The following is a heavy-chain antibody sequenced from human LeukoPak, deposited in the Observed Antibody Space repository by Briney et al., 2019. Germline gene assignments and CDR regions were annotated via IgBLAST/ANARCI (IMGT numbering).Heavy chain of an antibody. CDR2: MNPNSANT. CDR3: ARGEGATATTLNY. CDR1: GYTFTSYD. V-gene: IGHV1-8*03. Sequence: ASVKVSCKASGYTFTSYDINWVRQATGQGLEWMGWMNPNSANTDYAQKFQGRVTITRNTSITTAYMELSSLRSEDPAVYYCARGEGATATTLNYWGQGTLVTVSS. J-gene: IGHJ4*02. D-gene: IGHD1-14*01.